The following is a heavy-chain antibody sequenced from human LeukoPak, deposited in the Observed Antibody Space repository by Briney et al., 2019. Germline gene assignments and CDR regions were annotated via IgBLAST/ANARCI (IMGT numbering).Heavy chain of an antibody. D-gene: IGHD3-16*01. CDR2: ISYDGSNK. J-gene: IGHJ4*02. Sequence: GGSLRLSCAASGFTFSSYAMHWVRQAPGKGLEWVAVISYDGSNKYYADSVKGRFTISRDNSKNTLYLQMNSLRAEDTAVYYCARDPQGLGGGYYFDYWGQGTLVTVSS. CDR3: ARDPQGLGGGYYFDY. CDR1: GFTFSSYA. V-gene: IGHV3-30-3*01.